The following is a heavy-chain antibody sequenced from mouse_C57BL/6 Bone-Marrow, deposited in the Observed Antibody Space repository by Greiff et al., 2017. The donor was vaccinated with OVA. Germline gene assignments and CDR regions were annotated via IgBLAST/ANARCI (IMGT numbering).Heavy chain of an antibody. Sequence: QVQLQQSGAELVRPGASVTLSCKASGYTFTDYEMHWVKQTPVHGLEWIGAIDPETGGTAYNQKFKGKAILTADKSSSTAYMELRSLTSEDSAVYYCTSGLWLRRFDYWGQGTTLTVSS. V-gene: IGHV1-15*01. J-gene: IGHJ2*01. CDR2: IDPETGGT. D-gene: IGHD2-2*01. CDR3: TSGLWLRRFDY. CDR1: GYTFTDYE.